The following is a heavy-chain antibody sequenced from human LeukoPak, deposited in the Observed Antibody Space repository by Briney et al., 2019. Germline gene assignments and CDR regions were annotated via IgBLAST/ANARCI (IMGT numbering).Heavy chain of an antibody. CDR1: GYSISRGYH. J-gene: IGHJ4*02. Sequence: SETLSLTCAVSGYSISRGYHWDWIRQPPGKGLEWIGSIHHSGSTYYNPSLKSRVTISVDTSKNQFSLKLSSVTAADTAVYYCARIDWNPDYWGEGTLVTVSS. D-gene: IGHD1-1*01. CDR3: ARIDWNPDY. V-gene: IGHV4-38-2*01. CDR2: IHHSGST.